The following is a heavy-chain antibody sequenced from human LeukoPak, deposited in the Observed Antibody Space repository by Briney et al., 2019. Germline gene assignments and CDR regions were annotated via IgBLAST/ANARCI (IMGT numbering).Heavy chain of an antibody. Sequence: ASVKVSCKASGYTFTSYGIRWVRQAPGQGLEWMGWISAYNGNTNYAQKLQGRVTMTTDTSTSTAYMELRSLRSDDTAVYYCARLAPESDILTGLSDYWGQGTLVTVSS. CDR1: GYTFTSYG. V-gene: IGHV1-18*01. J-gene: IGHJ4*02. CDR3: ARLAPESDILTGLSDY. D-gene: IGHD3-9*01. CDR2: ISAYNGNT.